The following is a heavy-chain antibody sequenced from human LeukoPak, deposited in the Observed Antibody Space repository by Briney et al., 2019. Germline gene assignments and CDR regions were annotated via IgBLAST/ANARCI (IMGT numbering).Heavy chain of an antibody. Sequence: GESLKISCKGSGYSFTSYWIGWVRQMPGKGLEWMGIIYPGDSDTRHSPSFQGQVTISADKSISTAYLQWSSLKASDTAMYYCARLGGITMVRGVIHDGMDVWGQGTTVTVSS. V-gene: IGHV5-51*01. J-gene: IGHJ6*02. CDR3: ARLGGITMVRGVIHDGMDV. D-gene: IGHD3-10*01. CDR1: GYSFTSYW. CDR2: IYPGDSDT.